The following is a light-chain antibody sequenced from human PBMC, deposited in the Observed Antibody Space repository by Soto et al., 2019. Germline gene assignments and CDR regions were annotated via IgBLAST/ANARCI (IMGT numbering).Light chain of an antibody. J-gene: IGKJ3*01. Sequence: EVVMTQSPATLSVSPGGRATLSCRASQSISDTLAWYQQKPGQAPRLLIYGASTRAPGIPDRFSGSGSGTDFTLTISRLEPEDFATYSCQQYGRSPVTFGPGTKVDIK. CDR3: QQYGRSPVT. V-gene: IGKV3-20*01. CDR2: GAS. CDR1: QSISDT.